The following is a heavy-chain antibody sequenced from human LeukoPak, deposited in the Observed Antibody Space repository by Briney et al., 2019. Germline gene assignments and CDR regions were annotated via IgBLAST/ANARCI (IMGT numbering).Heavy chain of an antibody. J-gene: IGHJ3*02. Sequence: GGSLRLSCAASGFTFSSYAMSWVRQAPGKGLEWVGRIKRKADGATTDYAAPVKGRFIISRDDSKNTLYLQMNSLKTEDTALYYCTTNDAFDIWGQGTLVTVSS. V-gene: IGHV3-15*01. CDR1: GFTFSSYA. CDR2: IKRKADGATT. CDR3: TTNDAFDI.